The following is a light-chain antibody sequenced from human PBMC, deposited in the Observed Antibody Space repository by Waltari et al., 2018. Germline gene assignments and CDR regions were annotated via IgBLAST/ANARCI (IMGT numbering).Light chain of an antibody. CDR3: QKYERLPAT. J-gene: IGKJ1*01. CDR1: QSIGRS. CDR2: GAS. Sequence: EVVLTQSPGTLSLSPGERVTLSCRASQSIGRSLVWYQQRPGPAPRLLIYGASIRATGVPDRFSGSGSGTDFSLTISRLDPEDFAVYFCQKYERLPATFGQGTKVEI. V-gene: IGKV3-20*01.